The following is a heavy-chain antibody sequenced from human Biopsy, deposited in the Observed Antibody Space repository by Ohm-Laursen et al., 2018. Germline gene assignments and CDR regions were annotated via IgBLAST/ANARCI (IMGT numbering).Heavy chain of an antibody. Sequence: PVTLSLTCAVYNVSFSSFYWSWIRQPPGKGLEWIGHVYYCVMTNYNPSLQSRVSISVDTSTNQVSLTLSSVTAADAAVYYCARGDYFDNNGYFWFDPWGQGTLVTVSS. CDR3: ARGDYFDNNGYFWFDP. CDR1: NVSFSSFY. CDR2: VYYCVMT. V-gene: IGHV4-59*01. J-gene: IGHJ5*02. D-gene: IGHD3-22*01.